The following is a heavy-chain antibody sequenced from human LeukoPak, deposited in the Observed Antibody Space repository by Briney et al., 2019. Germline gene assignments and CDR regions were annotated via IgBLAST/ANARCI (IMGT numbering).Heavy chain of an antibody. J-gene: IGHJ4*02. Sequence: GGSLRLSCTASGFTFCDYAMSWFRQAPGKGLEWVGFIRSKAYGGTTEYAASVKGRFTISRDDSKSFAYLQMNSLKTEDTAVYYCTRTYYYDSSGYINFDYWGQGTLVTVSS. D-gene: IGHD3-22*01. CDR1: GFTFCDYA. V-gene: IGHV3-49*03. CDR2: IRSKAYGGTT. CDR3: TRTYYYDSSGYINFDY.